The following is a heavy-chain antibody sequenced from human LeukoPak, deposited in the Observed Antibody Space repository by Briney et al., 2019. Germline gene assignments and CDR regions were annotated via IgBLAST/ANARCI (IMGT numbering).Heavy chain of an antibody. CDR2: ISSDGGST. CDR1: GFTFSLYG. Sequence: GGSLRLSCAASGFTFSLYGMHWVRQAPGKGLEYVSGISSDGGSTYYGNSVKGRFTISRDNSKNTLFLQTGSLRAEDMAVYYCTKEEGSGAYAYWGQGTLVTVSS. J-gene: IGHJ4*02. CDR3: TKEEGSGAYAY. V-gene: IGHV3-64*01. D-gene: IGHD3-10*01.